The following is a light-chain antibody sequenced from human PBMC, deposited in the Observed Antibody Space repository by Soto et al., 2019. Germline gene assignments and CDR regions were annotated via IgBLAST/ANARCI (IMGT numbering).Light chain of an antibody. V-gene: IGKV3-15*01. J-gene: IGKJ5*01. CDR1: QSVSSN. CDR2: GAS. CDR3: QQYNNWPPTT. Sequence: EIVMAQSPSTRDVSPGEQALLSCSASQSVSSNLAWYQQKPGQAPRLLIYGASTRAPGIPARFSGSGAGTEFTLTISSLQSEDFAVYYCQQYNNWPPTTFGQGTRLEI.